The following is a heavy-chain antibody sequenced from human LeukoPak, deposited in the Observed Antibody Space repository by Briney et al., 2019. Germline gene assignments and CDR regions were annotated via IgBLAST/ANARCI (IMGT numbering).Heavy chain of an antibody. CDR1: GYTLTDYY. J-gene: IGHJ4*02. Sequence: GASVKVSCKASGYTLTDYYMHWVRRPPGQGFGWMEWTTPNDGDTNYAQKFQGRVTMTRDTSISTAHMEVSRLRSDDTAVYYYARANFLYCSSSTCLFDYWGQGTLVTVSS. D-gene: IGHD2-2*01. V-gene: IGHV1-2*02. CDR3: ARANFLYCSSSTCLFDY. CDR2: TTPNDGDT.